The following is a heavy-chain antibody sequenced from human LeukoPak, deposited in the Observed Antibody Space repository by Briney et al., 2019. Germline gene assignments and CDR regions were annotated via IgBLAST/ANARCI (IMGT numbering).Heavy chain of an antibody. D-gene: IGHD6-19*01. CDR2: INSDGSNT. Sequence: GGSLRLSCAASGFTFSSSGMHWVRQAPGKGLVWVSRINSDGSNTNYADSVKARFIISRDNAKNTLYLQMDSLRAEDTAVYYCAREGRTKTGSGWLDYWGQGTLVTVTS. V-gene: IGHV3-74*01. CDR1: GFTFSSSG. CDR3: AREGRTKTGSGWLDY. J-gene: IGHJ4*02.